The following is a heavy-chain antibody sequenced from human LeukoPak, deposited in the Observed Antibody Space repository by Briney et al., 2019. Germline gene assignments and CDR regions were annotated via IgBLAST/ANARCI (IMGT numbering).Heavy chain of an antibody. D-gene: IGHD3-3*01. CDR2: INPNSGGT. V-gene: IGHV1-2*06. CDR1: GYTFTGYY. CDR3: ARALFGVLPGVMDI. Sequence: ASVKVSCKASGYTFTGYYMHCVRQAPGQGPEWMGRINPNSGGTNYAQKFQGRVTMTRDTSISTAYMELSRLTSDDTAVYYCARALFGVLPGVMDIWGQGTTVTVSS. J-gene: IGHJ6*02.